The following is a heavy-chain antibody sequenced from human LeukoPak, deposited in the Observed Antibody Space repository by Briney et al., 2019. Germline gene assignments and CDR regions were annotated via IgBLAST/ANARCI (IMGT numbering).Heavy chain of an antibody. V-gene: IGHV3-48*04. CDR2: ISSSSSTI. Sequence: PGGSLRLSCAASGFTFSSYSMNWVRQAPGKGLEWVSYISSSSSTIYYADSVKGRFTISRDDAKNSLYLQMNSLRAEDTAVYYCARDLGPGQYYYYYIDVWGKGTTVTVSS. J-gene: IGHJ6*03. CDR3: ARDLGPGQYYYYYIDV. CDR1: GFTFSSYS.